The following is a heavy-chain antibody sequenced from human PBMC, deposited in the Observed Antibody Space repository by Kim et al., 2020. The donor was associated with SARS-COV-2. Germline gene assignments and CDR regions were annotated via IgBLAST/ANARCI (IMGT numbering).Heavy chain of an antibody. CDR3: VRLNQRYYFDF. J-gene: IGHJ4*02. V-gene: IGHV3-74*01. Sequence: TNYDDSVQGRVTFSRDNAKDTLYLQVNLLRAEDTALYYCVRLNQRYYFDFWGQGTLVSVSS. CDR2: T. D-gene: IGHD2-21*01.